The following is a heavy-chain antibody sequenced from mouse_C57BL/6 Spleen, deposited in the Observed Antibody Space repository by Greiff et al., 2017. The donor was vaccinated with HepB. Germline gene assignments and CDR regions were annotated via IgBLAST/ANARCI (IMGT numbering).Heavy chain of an antibody. V-gene: IGHV1-69*01. J-gene: IGHJ3*01. CDR3: ARGGAAQAGFAY. CDR1: GYTFTSYW. D-gene: IGHD3-2*02. CDR2: IDPSDSYT. Sequence: QVQLQQPGAELVMPGASVKLSCKASGYTFTSYWMHWVKQRPGQGLEWIGEIDPSDSYTNYNQKFKGKSTLTVDKSSSTAYMQLSSLTSEDSAVYYCARGGAAQAGFAYWGQGTLVTVSA.